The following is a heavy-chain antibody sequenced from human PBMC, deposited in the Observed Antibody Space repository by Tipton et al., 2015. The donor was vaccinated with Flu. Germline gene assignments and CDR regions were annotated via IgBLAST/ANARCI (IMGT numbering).Heavy chain of an antibody. CDR1: GGSFSGYY. Sequence: TLSLTCAVYGGSFSGYYWSWIRQPPGKGLEWIGYIYYSGSTYYNPSLKSRVTISVDTSKNQFSLKLSSVTAADTAVYYCARDLTRSTYYYDSSGYGGFDPWGQGTLVTVSS. D-gene: IGHD3-22*01. CDR2: IYYSGST. V-gene: IGHV4-30-4*01. CDR3: ARDLTRSTYYYDSSGYGGFDP. J-gene: IGHJ5*02.